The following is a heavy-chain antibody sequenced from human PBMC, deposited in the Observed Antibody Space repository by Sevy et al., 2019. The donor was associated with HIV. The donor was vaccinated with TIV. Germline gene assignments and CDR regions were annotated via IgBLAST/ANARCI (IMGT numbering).Heavy chain of an antibody. D-gene: IGHD5-18*01. CDR1: GFTFSSYS. Sequence: GGSLRLSCAASGFTFSSYSMNWVRQAPGKGLEWVSSISSSSSYIYYADSVKGRFTISRDNAKNSLYLQMNSLRAEETAVYYCARGMDTAMVLDAFDIWGQGTMVTVSS. CDR2: ISSSSSYI. CDR3: ARGMDTAMVLDAFDI. V-gene: IGHV3-21*01. J-gene: IGHJ3*02.